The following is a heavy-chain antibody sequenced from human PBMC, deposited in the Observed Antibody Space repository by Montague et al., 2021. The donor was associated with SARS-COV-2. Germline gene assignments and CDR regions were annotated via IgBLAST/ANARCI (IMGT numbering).Heavy chain of an antibody. V-gene: IGHV4-31*03. CDR2: IYYSGSS. Sequence: TLSLTCTVSGGSISSGSYYWSWIRQHPGKGLEWIGYIYYSGSSCYNLSLKSRVTISVDTSKNQFSLRLSSVTAADTAVYYCARARTSLIVVVNEFDYWGQGTLVTVSS. D-gene: IGHD2-21*01. CDR1: GGSISSGSYY. J-gene: IGHJ4*02. CDR3: ARARTSLIVVVNEFDY.